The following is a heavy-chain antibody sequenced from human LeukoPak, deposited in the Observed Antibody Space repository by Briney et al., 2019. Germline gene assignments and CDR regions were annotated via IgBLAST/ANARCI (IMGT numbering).Heavy chain of an antibody. CDR1: VGTFSSYA. Sequence: SVKVSCKASVGTFSSYAISWVRQAPGQGLEWMERIIPIFGIANYAQKFQGRVTITADKSTSTAYMELSSLRSEDTAVYYCARDYDFWSGSYYYYGMDVWGQGTTVTVSS. V-gene: IGHV1-69*04. J-gene: IGHJ6*02. D-gene: IGHD3-3*01. CDR2: IIPIFGIA. CDR3: ARDYDFWSGSYYYYGMDV.